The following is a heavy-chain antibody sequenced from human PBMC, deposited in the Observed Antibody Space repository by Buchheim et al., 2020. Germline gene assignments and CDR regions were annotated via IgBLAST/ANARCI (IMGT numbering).Heavy chain of an antibody. CDR2: LSVSGAT. CDR1: GFTFSSCA. D-gene: IGHD4-23*01. CDR3: AKEPVVLARGLED. V-gene: IGHV3-23*01. Sequence: EVQLLESGGALVQPGGSLRLSCAASGFTFSSCAMAWVRQAPGKGLEWVSTLSVSGATNYADSVKGRFTISKDMSKKTLYLQMNSLRAEDTALYHCAKEPVVLARGLEDWGQGTL. J-gene: IGHJ4*02.